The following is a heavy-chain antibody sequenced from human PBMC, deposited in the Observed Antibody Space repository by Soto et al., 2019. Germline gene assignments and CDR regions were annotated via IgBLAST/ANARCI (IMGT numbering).Heavy chain of an antibody. CDR1: VFSFSNTW. J-gene: IGHJ4*02. CDR3: TTDWAPYDSSGPYPLH. D-gene: IGHD3-22*01. CDR2: IKSQTDGETT. Sequence: PGGSLRLSCAASVFSFSNTWMSWVRQTPGKGLEWVGRIKSQTDGETTDYAAPVKGRFTISRDDSRNTLFLHLNSLKIEDTAVYYCTTDWAPYDSSGPYPLHWGQGTLVTSPQ. V-gene: IGHV3-15*01.